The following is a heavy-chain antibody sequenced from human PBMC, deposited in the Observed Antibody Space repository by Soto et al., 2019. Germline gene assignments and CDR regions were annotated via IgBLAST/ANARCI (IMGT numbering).Heavy chain of an antibody. D-gene: IGHD3-16*01. CDR1: GFTFRSFA. CDR2: ISRSGSDT. J-gene: IGHJ4*02. CDR3: SRGGWGTITDY. Sequence: EVHLLESGGGMVQPGGSLRLSCAASGFTFRSFAMTWVRQAPGRGLEWVSDISRSGSDTYYADSVKGRFTISRDNSQNTLFLQMNSLRAEDTAVYYCSRGGWGTITDYWGQGTLVTASP. V-gene: IGHV3-23*01.